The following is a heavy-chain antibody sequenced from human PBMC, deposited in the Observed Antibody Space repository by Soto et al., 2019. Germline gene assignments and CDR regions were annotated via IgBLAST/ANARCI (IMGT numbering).Heavy chain of an antibody. CDR3: ARALFRDGYMTDYFDY. D-gene: IGHD5-12*01. CDR1: GGTFSSYA. J-gene: IGHJ4*02. CDR2: IIPIFGTA. Sequence: GASVKVSCKASGGTFSSYAISWVRQAPGQGLEWMGGIIPIFGTANYAQKFQGRVTITADESTSTAYMELSSLRSEDTAVYYCARALFRDGYMTDYFDYWGQGTLVTVSS. V-gene: IGHV1-69*13.